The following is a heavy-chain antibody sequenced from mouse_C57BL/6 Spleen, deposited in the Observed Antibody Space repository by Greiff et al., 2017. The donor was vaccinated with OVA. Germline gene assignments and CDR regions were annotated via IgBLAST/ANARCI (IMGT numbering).Heavy chain of an antibody. CDR1: GYTFTDYY. V-gene: IGHV1-26*01. CDR2: INPNNGGT. J-gene: IGHJ2*01. CDR3: ARAPFTTVVVSDY. D-gene: IGHD1-1*01. Sequence: VQLQQSGPELVKPGASVKISCKASGYTFTDYYMNWVKQSHGKSLEWIGAINPNNGGTSYNQKFKGKATLTVDKSSSTAYMELRSLTSEDSAVYYCARAPFTTVVVSDYWGQGTTLTVSS.